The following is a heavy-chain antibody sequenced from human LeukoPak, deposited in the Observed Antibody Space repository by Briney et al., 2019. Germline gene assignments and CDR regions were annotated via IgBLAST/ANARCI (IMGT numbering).Heavy chain of an antibody. CDR1: GGSVSDYY. CDR3: ARIGTAMTDY. CDR2: IYYTGST. J-gene: IGHJ4*02. Sequence: PSETLSLTCTISGGSVSDYYWSWIRQSPGKGLEWIGYIYYTGSTTYNPSLKSRVTISVDTSKNQFSLKLSSVTAADTAVYYCARIGTAMTDYWGQGTLVTVSS. D-gene: IGHD5-18*01. V-gene: IGHV4-59*08.